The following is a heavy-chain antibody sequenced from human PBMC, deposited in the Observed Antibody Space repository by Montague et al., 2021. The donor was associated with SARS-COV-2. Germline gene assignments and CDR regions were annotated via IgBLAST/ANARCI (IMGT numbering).Heavy chain of an antibody. D-gene: IGHD4-23*01. V-gene: IGHV4-34*01. CDR1: GGPFSGYY. Sequence: SETRSLTCAVYGGPFSGYYWTWIRQSPGKGLEWFAEINHSGTTNYNFNPSLRSRVTISVDTSKSQFSLKLSSVTAADTGVYYCARWDPQTLTLIGLRGKSASDYWGQGTLVTVSS. CDR2: INHSGTT. J-gene: IGHJ4*02. CDR3: ARWDPQTLTLIGLRGKSASDY.